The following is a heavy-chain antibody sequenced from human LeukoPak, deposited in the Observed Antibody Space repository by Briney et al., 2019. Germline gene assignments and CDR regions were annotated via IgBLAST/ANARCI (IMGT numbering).Heavy chain of an antibody. J-gene: IGHJ4*02. Sequence: PGGSLRPSCAASGFTFSTYSMNWVRQAPGKGLEWVSSISSVSSYIYYADSVKGRFTISRDNAKNSLYLQMNSLRAEDTAVYYCARDEYSSSWRTRLVRLDYWGQGTLVTVSS. CDR2: ISSVSSYI. CDR1: GFTFSTYS. V-gene: IGHV3-21*01. CDR3: ARDEYSSSWRTRLVRLDY. D-gene: IGHD6-13*01.